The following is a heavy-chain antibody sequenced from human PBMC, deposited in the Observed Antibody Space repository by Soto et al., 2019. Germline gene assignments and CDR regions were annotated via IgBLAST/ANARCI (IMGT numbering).Heavy chain of an antibody. V-gene: IGHV4-34*01. CDR3: ARGGYCSGGSCYPYNWFDT. D-gene: IGHD2-15*01. CDR2: INHSGST. J-gene: IGHJ5*02. CDR1: GGSFSGYY. Sequence: SETLSLTCAVYGGSFSGYYWSWIRQPPGKGLEWIGEINHSGSTNYNPSLKSRVAISVDTSKNQFSLKLSSVTAADTAVYYWARGGYCSGGSCYPYNWFDTWGQGTLGTVSS.